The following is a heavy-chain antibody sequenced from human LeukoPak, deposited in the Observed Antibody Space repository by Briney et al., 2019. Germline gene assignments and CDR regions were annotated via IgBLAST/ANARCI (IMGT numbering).Heavy chain of an antibody. CDR1: GFTFSTYS. CDR3: ARGLPVPAHDAFDI. CDR2: ISSSSSSI. V-gene: IGHV3-48*01. J-gene: IGHJ3*02. D-gene: IGHD2-2*01. Sequence: GGSLRLSCAASGFTFSTYSMTWVRQAPGKGLEWVSYISSSSSSIYYADSVKGRFTISRDNAKNSLYLQMNSLRGEDTAVYYCARGLPVPAHDAFDIWGQGTMVTVSS.